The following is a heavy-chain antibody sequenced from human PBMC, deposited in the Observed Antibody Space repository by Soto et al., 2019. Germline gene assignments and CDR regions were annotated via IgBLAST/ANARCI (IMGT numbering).Heavy chain of an antibody. CDR2: ISAYNGNT. V-gene: IGHV1-18*01. J-gene: IGHJ4*02. Sequence: GASVKVSCKASGYTFTSYGISWVRQAPGQGLEWMGWISAYNGNTNYAQKLQGRVTMTTDTSTSTAYMELRSLRDEDTAVYYCARDPYSSTTVTIMDYWGQGTQVTVSS. CDR3: ARDPYSSTTVTIMDY. D-gene: IGHD4-17*01. CDR1: GYTFTSYG.